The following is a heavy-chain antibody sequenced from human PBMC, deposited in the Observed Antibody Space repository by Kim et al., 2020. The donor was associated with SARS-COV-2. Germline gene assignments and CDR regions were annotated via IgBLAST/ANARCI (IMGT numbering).Heavy chain of an antibody. V-gene: IGHV3-30*01. Sequence: KGRCTISRDNSKNTLYLQMNSLRAEDTAVYYCARDAKEYYYDSSGPVDVWGKGTTVTVSS. J-gene: IGHJ6*04. CDR3: ARDAKEYYYDSSGPVDV. D-gene: IGHD3-22*01.